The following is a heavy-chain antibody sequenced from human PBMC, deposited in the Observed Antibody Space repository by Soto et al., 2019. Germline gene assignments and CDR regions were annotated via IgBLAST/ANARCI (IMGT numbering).Heavy chain of an antibody. CDR3: ALDSGNWFNLFDL. D-gene: IGHD6-13*01. CDR1: GYTLTELS. V-gene: IGHV1-24*01. CDR2: IDPEDGET. Sequence: ASVKVSCTVSGYTLTELSIQWVRQAPGKGLEWVGGIDPEDGETTYAQKFQGRVTMTEDTSADTAYMELTSLRSEDTAVYYCALDSGNWFNLFDLWGQGSMVTVSS. J-gene: IGHJ5*02.